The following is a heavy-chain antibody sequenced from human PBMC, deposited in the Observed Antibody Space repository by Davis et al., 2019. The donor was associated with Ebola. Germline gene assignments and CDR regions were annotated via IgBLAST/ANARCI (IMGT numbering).Heavy chain of an antibody. Sequence: PSETLSLTCAVYGGSFSGYYWSWIRQPPGKGLEWIGEINHSGSTNYNPSLKSRVTISVDTSKNQFSLKLSSVTTADTAVYYCARDGSSPVVPAAEDAFDIWGQGTMVTVSS. CDR3: ARDGSSPVVPAAEDAFDI. V-gene: IGHV4-34*01. CDR1: GGSFSGYY. J-gene: IGHJ3*02. D-gene: IGHD2-2*01. CDR2: INHSGST.